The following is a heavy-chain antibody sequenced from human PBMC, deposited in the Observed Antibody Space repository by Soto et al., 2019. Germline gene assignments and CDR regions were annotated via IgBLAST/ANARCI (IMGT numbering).Heavy chain of an antibody. V-gene: IGHV3-23*01. D-gene: IGHD3-22*01. CDR1: GFTFSSYA. CDR3: AKSPGMYYYDSSGYYHYDY. CDR2: LSGSGVST. J-gene: IGHJ4*02. Sequence: EVQLLESGGGLAQPGGSLRLSCAASGFTFSSYAMSWVRQAPGRGLGWVPALSGSGVSTYYADSVKGRFTNSRDNTKNTPYPQMNCLRAEDTPVYYCAKSPGMYYYDSSGYYHYDYWGQGTLVTVSS.